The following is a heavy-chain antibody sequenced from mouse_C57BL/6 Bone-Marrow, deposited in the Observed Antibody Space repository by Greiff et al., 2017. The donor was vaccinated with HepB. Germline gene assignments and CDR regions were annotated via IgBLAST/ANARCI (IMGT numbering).Heavy chain of an antibody. CDR2: IDPSDSYT. Sequence: VQLQQPGAELVMPGASVKLSCKASGYTFTSYWMHWVKQRPGQGLEWIGEIDPSDSYTNYNQKFKGKSTLTVDKSSSTANMQLSSLTSEDSAVYYCARSGVYYGSGYRYFDVWGTGTTVTVSS. CDR3: ARSGVYYGSGYRYFDV. D-gene: IGHD1-1*01. J-gene: IGHJ1*03. V-gene: IGHV1-69*01. CDR1: GYTFTSYW.